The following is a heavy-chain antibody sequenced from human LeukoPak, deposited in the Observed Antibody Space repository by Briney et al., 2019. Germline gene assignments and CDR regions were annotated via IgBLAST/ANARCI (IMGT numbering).Heavy chain of an antibody. CDR1: GFTFSSCA. J-gene: IGHJ4*02. CDR2: ISYDGSNK. V-gene: IGHV3-30-3*01. D-gene: IGHD3-10*01. Sequence: GGSLRLSCAASGFTFSSCAMHWVRQAPGKGLEWVAVISYDGSNKYYADSVKGRFTISRDNSKNTLYLQMNSLRAEDTAVYYCARGSSYYYGSGGPFDYWGQGTLVTVSS. CDR3: ARGSSYYYGSGGPFDY.